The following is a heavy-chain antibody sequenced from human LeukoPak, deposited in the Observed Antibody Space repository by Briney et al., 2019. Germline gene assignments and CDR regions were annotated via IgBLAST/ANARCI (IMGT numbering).Heavy chain of an antibody. CDR2: IYSGGST. V-gene: IGHV3-53*01. D-gene: IGHD4-23*01. CDR1: EFTVSSNH. Sequence: GGSLRLSCAASEFTVSSNHMSWVRQAPGKGLEWVSAIYSGGSTYYVGSVKGRFTISRDNSKYTLYLQMNSLRAEDTAVYYCARAGDGGARLGAFDIWGQGTMVTVSS. J-gene: IGHJ3*02. CDR3: ARAGDGGARLGAFDI.